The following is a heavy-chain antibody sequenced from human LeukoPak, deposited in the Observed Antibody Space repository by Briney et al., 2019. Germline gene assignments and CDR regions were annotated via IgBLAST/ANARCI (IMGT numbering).Heavy chain of an antibody. D-gene: IGHD3-16*02. Sequence: SETLSLTCAVYGVSFSGYYWSWIRQPPGKGLEWIGEINHSGSTNYNPSLKSRVTLSVDKSKNQFSLRLNSVTAADTAMYYCARSHDHLWGNYPDYWGQGTLVTVSS. J-gene: IGHJ4*02. CDR2: INHSGST. V-gene: IGHV4-34*01. CDR3: ARSHDHLWGNYPDY. CDR1: GVSFSGYY.